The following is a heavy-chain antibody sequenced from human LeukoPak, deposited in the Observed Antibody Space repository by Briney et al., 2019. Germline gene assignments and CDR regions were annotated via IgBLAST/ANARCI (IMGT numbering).Heavy chain of an antibody. Sequence: GGSLRLSCAASGFTFSSYSMHWVRRAPGKGLEWVALTSYDGSNKYHADSVKGRFTISRDNSKNTPYLQMNSLRAEDTAVYYCARATNYYYDSSGYAPDFDYWGQGTLVTAS. J-gene: IGHJ4*02. CDR1: GFTFSSYS. D-gene: IGHD3-22*01. V-gene: IGHV3-30*04. CDR3: ARATNYYYDSSGYAPDFDY. CDR2: TSYDGSNK.